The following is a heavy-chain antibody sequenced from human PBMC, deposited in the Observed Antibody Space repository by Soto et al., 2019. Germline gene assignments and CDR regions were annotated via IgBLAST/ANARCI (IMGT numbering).Heavy chain of an antibody. CDR1: GFTFSSYE. CDR3: ARDYGDYGEDAFDI. J-gene: IGHJ3*02. CDR2: ISSSGSTI. V-gene: IGHV3-48*03. D-gene: IGHD4-17*01. Sequence: EVQLVESGGGLVQPGGSLRLSCAASGFTFSSYEMNWVRQAPGKGLEWVSYISSSGSTIYYADSVKGRFTISRDNAKNSLHLQMNSLRAEDTAVYYCARDYGDYGEDAFDIWGQGTMVTVSS.